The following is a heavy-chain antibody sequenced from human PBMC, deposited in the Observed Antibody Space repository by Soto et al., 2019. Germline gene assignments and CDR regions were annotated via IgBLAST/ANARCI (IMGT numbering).Heavy chain of an antibody. J-gene: IGHJ4*02. V-gene: IGHV1-46*03. D-gene: IGHD6-6*01. Sequence: QVQLVQPGAEVKKPGASVKFSCKASGYIFTNFYIHWVRQAPGQGLEWFGIITPNGGSTNYAQNFQGRVTMTRDTSTSTVYMDLSSLRSEDTAVYYCTRGLASGDYWGQGTLITVSS. CDR3: TRGLASGDY. CDR1: GYIFTNFY. CDR2: ITPNGGST.